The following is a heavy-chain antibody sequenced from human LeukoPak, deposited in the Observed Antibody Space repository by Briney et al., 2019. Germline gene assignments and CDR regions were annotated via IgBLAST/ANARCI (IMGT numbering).Heavy chain of an antibody. CDR3: AELGITMIGGV. Sequence: WGSLRLSCAASGFSFSSYNMNWVRQTPGKGLEWVSSITSSSTYTFYADSVKGRFTVSRDNSKNTLYLQMNSLRAEDTAVYYCAELGITMIGGVWGKGTTVTISS. CDR1: GFSFSSYN. CDR2: ITSSSTYT. J-gene: IGHJ6*04. D-gene: IGHD3-10*02. V-gene: IGHV3-21*01.